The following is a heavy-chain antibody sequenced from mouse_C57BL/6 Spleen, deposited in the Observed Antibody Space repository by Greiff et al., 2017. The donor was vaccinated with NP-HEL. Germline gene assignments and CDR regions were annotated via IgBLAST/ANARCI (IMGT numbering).Heavy chain of an antibody. CDR1: GFTFSSYG. D-gene: IGHD1-1*01. Sequence: EVNVVESGGDLVKPGGSLKLSCAASGFTFSSYGMSWVRQTPDKRLEWVATISSGGSYTYYPDSVKGRFTISRDNAKNTLYLQMSSLKSEDTAMYYCARQEHYYGSSYWYFDVWGTGTTVTVSS. CDR3: ARQEHYYGSSYWYFDV. J-gene: IGHJ1*03. V-gene: IGHV5-6*01. CDR2: ISSGGSYT.